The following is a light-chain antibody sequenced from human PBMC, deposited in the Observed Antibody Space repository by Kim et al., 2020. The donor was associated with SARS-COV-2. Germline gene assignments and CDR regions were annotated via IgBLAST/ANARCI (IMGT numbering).Light chain of an antibody. CDR3: EQRSNWQPKLT. J-gene: IGKJ4*01. CDR1: QSVSSY. Sequence: EIVLTQSPATLSLSPGERATLSCRASQSVSSYLAWYQQKPGQAPRLLIYDASNRATGIPARFSGSGSGTDFTLTISSLEPEDFAVYYCEQRSNWQPKLTFGGGTKVDIK. CDR2: DAS. V-gene: IGKV3-11*01.